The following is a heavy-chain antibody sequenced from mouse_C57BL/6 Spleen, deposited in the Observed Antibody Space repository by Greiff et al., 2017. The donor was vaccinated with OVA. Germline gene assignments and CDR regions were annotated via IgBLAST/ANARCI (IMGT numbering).Heavy chain of an antibody. CDR3: ARGDYGSSYERARDY. V-gene: IGHV1-69*01. D-gene: IGHD1-1*01. CDR2: IDPSDSET. Sequence: QVQLQQPGAELVMPGASVKLSCKASGYTFTSYWMHWVKQRPGQGLEWIGEIDPSDSETNYNQKFKGKSTLHVDKHSSTAYMQLSSLKSEDSAVYYGARGDYGSSYERARDYWGQGTSVTVSS. J-gene: IGHJ4*01. CDR1: GYTFTSYW.